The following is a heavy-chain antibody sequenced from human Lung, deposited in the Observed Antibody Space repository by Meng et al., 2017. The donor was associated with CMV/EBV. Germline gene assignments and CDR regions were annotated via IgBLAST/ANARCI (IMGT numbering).Heavy chain of an antibody. CDR3: ARDRTAGLWFGELVYGPDLGY. CDR2: ISYDGSNK. D-gene: IGHD3-10*01. Sequence: GESLKISCAASGFTFSSYAMHWVRQAPGKGLEWVAVISYDGSNKYYADSVKGRFTISRDNSKNTLYLQMNSLRAEDTAVYYCARDRTAGLWFGELVYGPDLGYWXQGTLVXVSS. J-gene: IGHJ1*01. V-gene: IGHV3-30*04. CDR1: GFTFSSYA.